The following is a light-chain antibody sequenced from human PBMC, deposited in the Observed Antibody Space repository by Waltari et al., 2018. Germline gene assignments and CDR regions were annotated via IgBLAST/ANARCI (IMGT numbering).Light chain of an antibody. J-gene: IGLJ2*01. V-gene: IGLV2-8*01. Sequence: SALTQPPPASRSPGQPATIPCTGTSRDVGGYNYVFWYQQSPGKAPKLNIYEVSKRPSGVPYRFSGSKSGNTASLTVSGLQAEDEADYYCSSYVGSNMVIFGGGTKLTVL. CDR3: SSYVGSNMVI. CDR2: EVS. CDR1: SRDVGGYNY.